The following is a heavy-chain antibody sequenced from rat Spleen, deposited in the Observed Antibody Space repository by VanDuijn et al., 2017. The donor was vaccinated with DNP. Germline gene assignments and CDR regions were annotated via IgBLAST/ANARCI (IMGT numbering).Heavy chain of an antibody. V-gene: IGHV5-25*01. J-gene: IGHJ2*01. CDR2: MSPTTRSS. Sequence: EVQLVESGGGLVQPGRSLKLSCAASGFTFRDYYMAWVRQAPSKGLEWVACMSPTTRSSYYRDSVKGRFTISRDNAENTVYLQMNSLRSEDTATYYCAKGDNNYGGFDYWGRGVMVTVSS. D-gene: IGHD1-10*01. CDR3: AKGDNNYGGFDY. CDR1: GFTFRDYY.